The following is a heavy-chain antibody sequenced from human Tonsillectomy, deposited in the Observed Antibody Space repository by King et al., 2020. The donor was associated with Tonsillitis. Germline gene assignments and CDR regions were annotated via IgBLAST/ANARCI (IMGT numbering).Heavy chain of an antibody. J-gene: IGHJ4*02. D-gene: IGHD3-9*01. CDR2: ISGSGGST. CDR1: GFTFSSYA. V-gene: IGHV3-23*04. Sequence: VQLVESGGGLVQRGGSLRLSCAASGFTFSSYAMSWVRQAPGKGLEGVSAISGSGGSTYYADSVKGRFTISRDNSKNTLYLQMNSLRAEDTAVYYCAKGGATKTGYHAHFDYWGQGTLVTVSS. CDR3: AKGGATKTGYHAHFDY.